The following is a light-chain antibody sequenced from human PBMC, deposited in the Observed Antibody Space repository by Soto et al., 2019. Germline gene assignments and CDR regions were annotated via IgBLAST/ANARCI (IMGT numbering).Light chain of an antibody. CDR2: HVS. J-gene: IGLJ2*01. CDR3: CSYAGSYGV. V-gene: IGLV2-11*01. Sequence: QSALTQPRSVSGSPGQSVTISCTGTSSDVGGYNYVSWYQQHPGKAPKLMIYHVSKWPSGVPDRFSGSKSGNTASLTISGLQVEDEADYYCCSYAGSYGVFGGGTKLTVL. CDR1: SSDVGGYNY.